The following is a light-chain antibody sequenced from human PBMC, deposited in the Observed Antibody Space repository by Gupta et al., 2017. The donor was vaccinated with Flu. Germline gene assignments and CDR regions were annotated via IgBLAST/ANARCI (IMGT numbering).Light chain of an antibody. CDR3: MRVLQTPYS. CDR2: LGS. Sequence: DIVMTQSPLSLPVTPGEPASISCRSSQSLLHSNGYNYLDWYLQKQGQSPQLLIYLGSNRASGVPDRFSGSGSGTDFTLKISRVEAEDVGVYYCMRVLQTPYSFGQGTKLEIK. J-gene: IGKJ2*03. CDR1: QSLLHSNGYNY. V-gene: IGKV2-28*01.